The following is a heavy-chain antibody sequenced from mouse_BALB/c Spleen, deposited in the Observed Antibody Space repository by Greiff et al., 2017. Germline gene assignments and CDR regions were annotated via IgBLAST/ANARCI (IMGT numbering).Heavy chain of an antibody. J-gene: IGHJ4*01. CDR1: GFTFSSFG. CDR2: ISSGSSTI. Sequence: VQLKESGGGLVQPGGSRKLSCAASGFTFSSFGMHWVRQAPEKGLEWVAYISSGSSTIYYADTVKGRFTISRDNPKNTLFLQMTSLRSEDTAMYYCARSYYGNYRDGYAMDYWGQGTSVTVSS. CDR3: ARSYYGNYRDGYAMDY. D-gene: IGHD2-1*01. V-gene: IGHV5-17*02.